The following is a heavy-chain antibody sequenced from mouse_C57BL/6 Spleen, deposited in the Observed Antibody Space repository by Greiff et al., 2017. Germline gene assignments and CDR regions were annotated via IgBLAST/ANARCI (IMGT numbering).Heavy chain of an antibody. CDR2: ISDGGSYT. CDR3: AREGHYYYGSSQGAMDY. V-gene: IGHV5-4*01. J-gene: IGHJ4*01. D-gene: IGHD1-1*01. Sequence: EVKLVESGGGLVKPGGSLKLSCAASGFTFSSYAMSWVRQTPEKRLEWVATISDGGSYTYYPDNVKGRFTISRDNAKHNLYLQMSHLKSEDTAMYYCAREGHYYYGSSQGAMDYWGQGTSVTVSS. CDR1: GFTFSSYA.